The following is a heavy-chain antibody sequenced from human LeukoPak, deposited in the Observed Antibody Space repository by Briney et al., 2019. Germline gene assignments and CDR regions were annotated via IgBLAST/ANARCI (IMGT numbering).Heavy chain of an antibody. CDR1: GGSISSSSYY. CDR2: IYYSGST. Sequence: SETLSLTCTVSGGSISSSSYYWGWIRQPPGKGLEWIGSIYYSGSTYYNPSLKSRVTISVDTSKNQFSLKLSSVTAADTAVYYCARCIVGATTFWFDPWGQGTLVTVSS. J-gene: IGHJ5*02. D-gene: IGHD1-26*01. V-gene: IGHV4-39*01. CDR3: ARCIVGATTFWFDP.